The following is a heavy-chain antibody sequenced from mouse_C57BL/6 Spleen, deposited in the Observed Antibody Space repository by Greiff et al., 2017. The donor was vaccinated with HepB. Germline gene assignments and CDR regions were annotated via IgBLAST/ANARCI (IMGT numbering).Heavy chain of an antibody. V-gene: IGHV1-18*01. D-gene: IGHD5-5*01. CDR2: INPNNGGT. CDR3: ARAHYPFYAMDY. CDR1: GYTFTDYN. J-gene: IGHJ4*01. Sequence: VQLQQSGPELVKPGASVKIPCKASGYTFTDYNMDWVKQSHGKSLEWIGDINPNNGGTIYNQKFKGKATLTVDKSSSTAYMELRSLTSEDTAVYYCARAHYPFYAMDYWGQGTSVTVSS.